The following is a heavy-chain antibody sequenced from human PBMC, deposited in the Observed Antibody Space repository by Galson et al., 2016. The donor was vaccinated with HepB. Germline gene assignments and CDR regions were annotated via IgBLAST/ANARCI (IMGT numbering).Heavy chain of an antibody. CDR2: IIPFLGLT. Sequence: SVKVSCKASGGTFSTFTFTWVRQAPGQGLEWMGRIIPFLGLTNYAQKFQGRSTISADKSTKTAYMELSSLRFEDSAVYYCATARGSSHPIDHWGQGTLLTVSS. D-gene: IGHD6-13*01. CDR3: ATARGSSHPIDH. CDR1: GGTFSTFT. V-gene: IGHV1-69*10. J-gene: IGHJ4*02.